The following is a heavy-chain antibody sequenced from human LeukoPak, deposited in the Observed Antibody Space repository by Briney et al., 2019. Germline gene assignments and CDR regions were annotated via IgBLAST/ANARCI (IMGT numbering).Heavy chain of an antibody. Sequence: PSETLTLTCTAPGCSISGYYWSWIRQAPGKGLEYVGDLYYSGSTDYNPSLESRITISVDTSKNQFSLKLSSVTAADTAVYYCARHYYDSSGYYYFDYWGQGTLVTVSS. D-gene: IGHD3-22*01. CDR3: ARHYYDSSGYYYFDY. CDR2: LYYSGST. J-gene: IGHJ4*02. CDR1: GCSISGYY. V-gene: IGHV4-59*08.